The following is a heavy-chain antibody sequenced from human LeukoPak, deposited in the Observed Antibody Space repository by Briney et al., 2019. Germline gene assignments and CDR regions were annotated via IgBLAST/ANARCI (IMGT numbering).Heavy chain of an antibody. CDR2: ISAYNGNT. V-gene: IGHV1-18*04. CDR1: GYTFTSYG. J-gene: IGHJ6*04. D-gene: IGHD3-10*01. Sequence: ASVEVSCKASGYTFTSYGVSWVRQAPGQGLEWMGWISAYNGNTNYAQKLQGRVTMTTDTPTSTAYMELRSLRSDDTAVYYCARDFPRSGSYYSGMDVWGKGTTVTVSS. CDR3: ARDFPRSGSYYSGMDV.